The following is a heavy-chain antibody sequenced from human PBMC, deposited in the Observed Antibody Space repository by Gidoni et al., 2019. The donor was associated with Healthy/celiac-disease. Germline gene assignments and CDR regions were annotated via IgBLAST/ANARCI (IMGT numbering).Heavy chain of an antibody. D-gene: IGHD6-6*01. CDR3: ASSGYSSSSGSLVVDY. CDR1: GGTFSSYT. V-gene: IGHV1-69*02. CDR2: LIPILGIA. Sequence: QVQLVQSGAEVKKPGSSVQVSCKASGGTFSSYTISWVRQAPGQGLEWMGRLIPILGIANYAQKFQGRVTITADKSTSTAYMELSSLRSEDTAVYYCASSGYSSSSGSLVVDYWGQGTLVTVSS. J-gene: IGHJ4*02.